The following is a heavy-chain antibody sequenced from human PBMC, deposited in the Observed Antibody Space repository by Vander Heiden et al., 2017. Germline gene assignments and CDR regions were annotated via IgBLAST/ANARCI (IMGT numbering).Heavy chain of an antibody. CDR2: INSHGSST. V-gene: IGHV3-74*01. D-gene: IGHD4-17*01. Sequence: EVQLVESGGGSVQPGGSVRLSCVASGFTFSSYWMHWVRQAPGKGLVWVSRINSHGSSTFYEDSVKGRFTISRDNAKSTLYLQMNSLRADDTAIYYCARGIDYADPWGQGTLVTVSS. J-gene: IGHJ5*02. CDR3: ARGIDYADP. CDR1: GFTFSSYW.